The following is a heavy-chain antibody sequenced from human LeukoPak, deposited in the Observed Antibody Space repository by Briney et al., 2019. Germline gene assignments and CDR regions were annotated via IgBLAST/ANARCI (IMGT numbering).Heavy chain of an antibody. D-gene: IGHD2-15*01. J-gene: IGHJ4*02. V-gene: IGHV3-48*01. CDR3: AQLLLRGPTA. Sequence: PGGSLGLSFAAPGFTFSGFSMNWVRQAPGKGVEWVSYISSSSSTIYYADSVKGRFTISRDNAKNSLYLQMNSLRAEDTAVYYCAQLLLRGPTAWGQGTLVTVSP. CDR1: GFTFSGFS. CDR2: ISSSSSTI.